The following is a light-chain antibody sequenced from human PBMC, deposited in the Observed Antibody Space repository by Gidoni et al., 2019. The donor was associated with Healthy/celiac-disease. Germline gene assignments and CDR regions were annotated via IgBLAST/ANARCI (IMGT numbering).Light chain of an antibody. CDR2: SYN. CDR3: AAWDDSLNGVV. CDR1: SSNIGSNT. Sequence: SVLTQPPSASGTPGQRVTISCSGSSSNIGSNTVNWYQQLPGTAPRLLIYSYNQRPSGVPDRFSGSESGTSASLAISGLQSDDEADYYCAAWDDSLNGVVFGGGTKLTVL. V-gene: IGLV1-44*01. J-gene: IGLJ2*01.